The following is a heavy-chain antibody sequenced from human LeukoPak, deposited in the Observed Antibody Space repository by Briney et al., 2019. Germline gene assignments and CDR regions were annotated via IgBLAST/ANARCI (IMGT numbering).Heavy chain of an antibody. Sequence: SVKVSCKASGGTFSSYAISWVRQAPGQGLEWMGGIIPIFGTANYAQKFQGRVTITADESTSTAYMELSSLRSEDTAVYYCARLLLHDYYDSRGYFNYFDYWGQGTLVTVSS. CDR1: GGTFSSYA. V-gene: IGHV1-69*01. D-gene: IGHD3-22*01. CDR2: IIPIFGTA. J-gene: IGHJ4*02. CDR3: ARLLLHDYYDSRGYFNYFDY.